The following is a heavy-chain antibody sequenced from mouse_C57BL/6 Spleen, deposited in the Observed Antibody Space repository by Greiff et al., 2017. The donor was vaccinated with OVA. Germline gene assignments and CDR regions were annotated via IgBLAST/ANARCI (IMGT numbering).Heavy chain of an antibody. CDR2: IYPSDSET. Sequence: QVQLQQPGAELVRPGSSVKLSCKASGYTFTSYWMDWVKQRPGQGLEWIGNIYPSDSETHYNQKFKDKATLTVDKSSSTAYMQLSSLTSEDSAVYYCAREVKYFDYWGQGTTLTVSS. CDR1: GYTFTSYW. J-gene: IGHJ2*01. CDR3: AREVKYFDY. V-gene: IGHV1-61*01. D-gene: IGHD2-2*01.